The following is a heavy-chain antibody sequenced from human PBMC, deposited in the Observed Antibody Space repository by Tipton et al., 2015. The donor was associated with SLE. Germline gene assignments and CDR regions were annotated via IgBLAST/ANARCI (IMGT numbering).Heavy chain of an antibody. CDR3: ARHDTNYGRNWFDP. J-gene: IGHJ5*02. CDR1: GGSISSGGYY. CDR2: IYYSGST. Sequence: TLSLTCTVSGGSISSGGYYWSWIRQHPGKGLEWIGYIYYSGSTYYNPSLRSRVTISVDTSKNHFSLKLSSVTAADTAVYYCARHDTNYGRNWFDPWGQGTLVTVSS. V-gene: IGHV4-31*03. D-gene: IGHD2-8*01.